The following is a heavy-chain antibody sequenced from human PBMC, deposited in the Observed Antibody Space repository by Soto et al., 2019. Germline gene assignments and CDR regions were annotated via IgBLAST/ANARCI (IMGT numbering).Heavy chain of an antibody. D-gene: IGHD3-3*01. CDR3: TTDGLYYDFWSGYYTGIYYYGMDV. J-gene: IGHJ6*02. CDR2: IKSKTDGGTT. V-gene: IGHV3-15*07. Sequence: GGSLRLSCAASGFTFSNAWMNWVRQAPGKGLVWVGRIKSKTDGGTTDYAAPVKGRFTISRDDSKNTLYLQMNSLKTEDTAVYYCTTDGLYYDFWSGYYTGIYYYGMDVWGQGTTVTAP. CDR1: GFTFSNAW.